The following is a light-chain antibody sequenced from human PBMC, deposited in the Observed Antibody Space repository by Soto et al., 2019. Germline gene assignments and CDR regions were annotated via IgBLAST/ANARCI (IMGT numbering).Light chain of an antibody. CDR1: QSVSSY. CDR3: QQRSNWPPKYT. J-gene: IGKJ2*01. Sequence: EIVLTQSPATLSLSPGERATLSCRASQSVSSYLAWYQQKPGQAPRLLIYDASNRVTGIPARFSGSGSGTDFTRTISSLEPEDFAVYYCQQRSNWPPKYTFGQGTKLEIK. V-gene: IGKV3-11*01. CDR2: DAS.